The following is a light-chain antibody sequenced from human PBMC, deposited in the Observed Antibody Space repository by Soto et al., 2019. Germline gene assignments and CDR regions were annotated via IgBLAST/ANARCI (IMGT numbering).Light chain of an antibody. CDR2: AAS. V-gene: IGKV3-15*01. CDR3: QHYANWPLT. Sequence: EIVMTQSPVTLSVSPGERVTLSCRASHDVYSKLAWYQQKAGQAPRLLIYAASTRATGLPARFSGSGSGTDFTLTISSLPSEEFAIYYCQHYANWPLTFGGGTKVEIK. CDR1: HDVYSK. J-gene: IGKJ4*01.